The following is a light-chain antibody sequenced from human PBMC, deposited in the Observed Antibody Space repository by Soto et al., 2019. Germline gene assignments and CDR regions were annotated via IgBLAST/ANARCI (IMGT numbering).Light chain of an antibody. J-gene: IGKJ1*01. CDR3: QPYKSSPWT. CDR2: KAS. Sequence: DIQMTQSPSTMSASVGDRVTITCRASQSIDSWLAWYQQKPGKAPKFLMYKASNLESGVPLRFSGSGSETEFTLTISSLQHDDVAIYYCQPYKSSPWTFGQATKVELK. CDR1: QSIDSW. V-gene: IGKV1-5*03.